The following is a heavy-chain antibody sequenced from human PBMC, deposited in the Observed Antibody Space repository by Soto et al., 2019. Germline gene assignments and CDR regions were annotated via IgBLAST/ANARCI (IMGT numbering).Heavy chain of an antibody. CDR2: VFHSGTT. D-gene: IGHD4-4*01. Sequence: TLSLTCAVSGASISSGGYSWSWIRQPPGRGLEWIGYVFHSGTTYYNPSLKSRVTMSVDSSKNQFSLKLTSVTAADTAVYYCARGGQQFLDYWGQGTLVTVSS. J-gene: IGHJ4*02. CDR1: GASISSGGYS. CDR3: ARGGQQFLDY. V-gene: IGHV4-30-2*01.